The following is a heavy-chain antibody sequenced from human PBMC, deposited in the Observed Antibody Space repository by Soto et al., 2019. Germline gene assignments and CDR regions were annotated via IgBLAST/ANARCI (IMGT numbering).Heavy chain of an antibody. D-gene: IGHD2-15*01. CDR3: ARQSRAYCSGGSCYAFDI. J-gene: IGHJ3*02. Sequence: GESLKISCKGSGYSFTIYCISCVLQMPGKGLEWMGRIDPSDSYTNYSPSFQGHVTISADKSISTAYLQWSSLKASDTAMYYCARQSRAYCSGGSCYAFDIWGQGTMVTVS. CDR2: IDPSDSYT. V-gene: IGHV5-10-1*01. CDR1: GYSFTIYC.